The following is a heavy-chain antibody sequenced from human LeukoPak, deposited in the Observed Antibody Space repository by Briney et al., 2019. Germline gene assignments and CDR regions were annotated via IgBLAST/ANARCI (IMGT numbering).Heavy chain of an antibody. CDR2: ISSSSTYI. Sequence: GGSLRLSCAASRFILTTYSINWVRQAPGKGLEWVSSISSSSTYISYTDSVKVRITISRDNAKNSLYLQMNSLRAEDMAVYYCAREKVAATNALFIRPNYYMDVWGKGTTVTVSS. J-gene: IGHJ6*03. D-gene: IGHD6-19*01. V-gene: IGHV3-21*01. CDR3: AREKVAATNALFIRPNYYMDV. CDR1: RFILTTYS.